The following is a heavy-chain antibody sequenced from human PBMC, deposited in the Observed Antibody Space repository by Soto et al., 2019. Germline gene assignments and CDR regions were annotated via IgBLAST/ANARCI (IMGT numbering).Heavy chain of an antibody. CDR1: GGSISSYS. V-gene: IGHV4-59*01. Sequence: SETLSLTCTVSGGSISSYSWSWIRQSPGKGLEWIGYIYYSGSANYNPSLKSRVAISVDTSKNQFSLKLSSVTAADTAVYYCARFRYCSGGSCYSKTGKNWFDPWGQGTLVTVSS. D-gene: IGHD2-15*01. J-gene: IGHJ5*02. CDR2: IYYSGSA. CDR3: ARFRYCSGGSCYSKTGKNWFDP.